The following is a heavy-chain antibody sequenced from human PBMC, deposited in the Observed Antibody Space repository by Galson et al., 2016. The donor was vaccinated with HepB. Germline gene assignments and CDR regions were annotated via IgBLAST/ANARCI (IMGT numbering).Heavy chain of an antibody. J-gene: IGHJ4*02. Sequence: SVKVSCKASGYTFTRYPIHWVRQAPGQRLAWMGWINPGNGNTKYSQKLQGRVTITRDTSASTVYMELSRLRSEDTAMYYCARELHSTTVFGAVIPAYWGQGTLVTASS. CDR2: INPGNGNT. CDR1: GYTFTRYP. CDR3: ARELHSTTVFGAVIPAY. D-gene: IGHD3-3*01. V-gene: IGHV1-3*01.